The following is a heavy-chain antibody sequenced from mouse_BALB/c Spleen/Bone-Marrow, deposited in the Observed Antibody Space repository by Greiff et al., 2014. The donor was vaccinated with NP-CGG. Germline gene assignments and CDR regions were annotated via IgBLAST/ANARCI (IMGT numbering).Heavy chain of an antibody. V-gene: IGHV14-3*02. CDR3: ALYYYGSSGFAY. CDR1: GFNIKDTY. J-gene: IGHJ3*01. Sequence: VQLQQSGAELVKPGASVKLSCTASGFNIKDTYMHWVKQRPEQGLEWIGRIDPANGNTKYDPKFQGKATITADTSSNTAYLQLSSLTSEDTAVYYCALYYYGSSGFAYWAKGLWSLSLQ. CDR2: IDPANGNT. D-gene: IGHD1-1*01.